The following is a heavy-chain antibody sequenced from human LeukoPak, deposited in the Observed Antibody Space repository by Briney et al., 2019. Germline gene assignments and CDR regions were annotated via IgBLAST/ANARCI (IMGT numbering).Heavy chain of an antibody. Sequence: SETLSLTCTVPGGSISSYYWSWIRQPAGKGLEWIGRIYTSGSTNYNPSLKSRVTMSVDTSKNQFSLKLSSVTVADTAVYYCARDMAYYYYMDVWGKGTTVTVSS. CDR1: GGSISSYY. V-gene: IGHV4-4*07. D-gene: IGHD5-24*01. J-gene: IGHJ6*03. CDR3: ARDMAYYYYMDV. CDR2: IYTSGST.